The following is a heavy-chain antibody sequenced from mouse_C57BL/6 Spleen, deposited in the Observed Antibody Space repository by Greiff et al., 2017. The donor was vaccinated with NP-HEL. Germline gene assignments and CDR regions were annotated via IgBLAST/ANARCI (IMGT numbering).Heavy chain of an antibody. Sequence: EVKLVESGEGLVKPGGSLKLSCAASGFTFSGYAMSWVRQTPEQRLEWVADISSGGDYIYYADTVKGRCTISRDKARNTLYLQLSSLKSEDTAMYYCTRDTCLDYWGQGTTLTVSS. V-gene: IGHV5-9-1*02. CDR2: ISSGGDYI. J-gene: IGHJ2*01. CDR1: GFTFSGYA. CDR3: TRDTCLDY.